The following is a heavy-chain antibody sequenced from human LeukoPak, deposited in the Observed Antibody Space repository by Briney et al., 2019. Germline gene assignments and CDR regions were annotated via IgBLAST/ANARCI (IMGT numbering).Heavy chain of an antibody. V-gene: IGHV4-59*08. CDR1: GGSISSYY. CDR2: IYYSGST. D-gene: IGHD2-2*03. Sequence: PSETLSLTCTVSGGSISSYYWSWIRQPPGKGLEWIGYIYYSGSTNYNPSLKSRVTISVDTSKNRFPLKLSSVTAADTAVYYCARTGYCSSTSCYWGLNYYYGMDVWGQGTTVTVSS. J-gene: IGHJ6*02. CDR3: ARTGYCSSTSCYWGLNYYYGMDV.